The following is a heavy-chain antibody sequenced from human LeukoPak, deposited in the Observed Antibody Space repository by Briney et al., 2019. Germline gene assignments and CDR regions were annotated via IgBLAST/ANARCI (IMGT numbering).Heavy chain of an antibody. J-gene: IGHJ4*02. CDR2: IYYSGST. CDR1: GGSISSYY. D-gene: IGHD4-23*01. CDR3: ARVDGDYGGIYFDY. Sequence: SETLSLTCTVSGGSISSYYWSWIRQPPGKGLEWIGYIYYSGSTNYNPSLKSRVTISVDTSKNQFSLKLSSVTAADTAVYYCARVDGDYGGIYFDYWGQGTLVTVSS. V-gene: IGHV4-59*08.